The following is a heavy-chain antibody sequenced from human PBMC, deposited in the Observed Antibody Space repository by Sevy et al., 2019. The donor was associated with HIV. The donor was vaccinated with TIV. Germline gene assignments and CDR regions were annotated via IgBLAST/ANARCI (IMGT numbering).Heavy chain of an antibody. V-gene: IGHV3-33*01. D-gene: IGHD1-26*01. CDR1: GFTFSSSG. CDR3: ARDGCGSYSYFDY. Sequence: GGYLRLSCAASGFTFSSSGMHWVRQAPGKGLEWVAVIWYDGSNKYYADSVKGRFTISRDNSKNTLYLQMNSLRAEDTAVYYCARDGCGSYSYFDYWGQGTLVTVSS. CDR2: IWYDGSNK. J-gene: IGHJ4*02.